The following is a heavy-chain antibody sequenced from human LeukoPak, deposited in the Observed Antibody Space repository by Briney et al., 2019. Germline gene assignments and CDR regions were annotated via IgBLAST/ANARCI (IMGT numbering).Heavy chain of an antibody. D-gene: IGHD4-23*01. CDR1: GGSISSYY. V-gene: IGHV4-4*09. J-gene: IGHJ2*01. CDR3: ARVPRWPGGWYFDL. Sequence: SETLSLTCTVSGGSISSYYWSWIRQPPGKGLEWIGYIYTSGSTNYNPSLKSRVTISVDTSKNQFSLKLSSVTAADTAVYYCARVPRWPGGWYFDLWGRGTLVTVSS. CDR2: IYTSGST.